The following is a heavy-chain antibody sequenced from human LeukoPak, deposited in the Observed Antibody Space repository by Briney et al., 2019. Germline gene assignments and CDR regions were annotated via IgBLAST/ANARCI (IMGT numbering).Heavy chain of an antibody. J-gene: IGHJ6*04. CDR1: GGTFSSYA. D-gene: IGHD3-10*01. V-gene: IGHV1-69*06. CDR2: IIPIFGTA. CDR3: ARASTDYYGSGSYYYYYYYYGMDV. Sequence: ASVKVSCKASGGTFSSYAISWVRQAPGRGLEWMGGIIPIFGTANYAQKFQGRVTITADKSTSTAYMELSSLRSEDTAVYYCARASTDYYGSGSYYYYYYYYGMDVWGKGTTVTVSS.